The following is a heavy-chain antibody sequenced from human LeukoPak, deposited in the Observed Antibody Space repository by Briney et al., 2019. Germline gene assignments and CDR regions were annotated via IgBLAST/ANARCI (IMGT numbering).Heavy chain of an antibody. J-gene: IGHJ4*02. Sequence: SETLSLTCTVSGGSISSYYWSWIRQPPGKGLEWIGYIYYSGSTNYNPSLKSRVTISVDTSKNQFSLKLSSVTAADTAVYYCARSGFYDSSGYYKGIEDYWGQGTLVTVSS. CDR3: ARSGFYDSSGYYKGIEDY. V-gene: IGHV4-59*08. D-gene: IGHD3-22*01. CDR2: IYYSGST. CDR1: GGSISSYY.